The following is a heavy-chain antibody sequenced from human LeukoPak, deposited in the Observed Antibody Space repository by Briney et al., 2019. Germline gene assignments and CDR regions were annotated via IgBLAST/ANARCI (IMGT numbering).Heavy chain of an antibody. CDR2: INPNSGGT. CDR1: GYTFTGYY. CDR3: ARDRYYDFWSGTNAIFDY. V-gene: IGHV1-2*02. Sequence: ASVKVSCKASGYTFTGYYMHRVRQAPGQGLEWMGWINPNSGGTNYAQKFQGRVTMTRDTSISTAYMELRSLRSDDTAVYYCARDRYYDFWSGTNAIFDYWGQGTLVTVSS. J-gene: IGHJ4*02. D-gene: IGHD3-3*01.